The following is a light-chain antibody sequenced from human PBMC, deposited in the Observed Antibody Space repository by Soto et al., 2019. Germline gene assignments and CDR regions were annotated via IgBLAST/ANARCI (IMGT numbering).Light chain of an antibody. CDR3: DQSNNRNLWT. Sequence: SVSLEEKATLSCKASQSISSNLAWYQQSPGQAPRLLIYGASTRATGIPARFSGSGSGTEFTLTINSLQYDDIGVNYGDQSNNRNLWTFGQGTTGDIK. J-gene: IGKJ1*01. V-gene: IGKV3-15*01. CDR2: GAS. CDR1: QSISSN.